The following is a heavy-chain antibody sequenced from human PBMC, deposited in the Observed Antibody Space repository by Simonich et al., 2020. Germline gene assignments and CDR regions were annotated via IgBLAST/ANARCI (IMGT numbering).Heavy chain of an antibody. CDR1: GYTFTGYY. V-gene: IGHV1-2*06. D-gene: IGHD2-15*01. Sequence: QVQLVQSGAEVKKPGASVMVSCKASGYTFTGYYMHWVRQAPGHGLEWMGRITRKGGGKNNEKKYQGRVNRTRDTSIGTAYMELSRLRADDTAVYYYARDGGNCSGGSCYWYFDLWGRGTLVTVSS. CDR2: ITRKGGGK. J-gene: IGHJ2*01. CDR3: ARDGGNCSGGSCYWYFDL.